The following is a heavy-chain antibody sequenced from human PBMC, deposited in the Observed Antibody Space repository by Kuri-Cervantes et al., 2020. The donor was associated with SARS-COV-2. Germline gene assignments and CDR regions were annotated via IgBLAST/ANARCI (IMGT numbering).Heavy chain of an antibody. J-gene: IGHJ6*02. CDR3: ARVGGNILTGYYGFYYYYGMDV. CDR2: ISSSSSYI. CDR1: GFTFSSYS. D-gene: IGHD3-9*01. Sequence: GESLKISCAASGFTFSSYSMNWVRQAPGKGLEWVSSISSSSSYIYYADSVKGRFTISRDNAKNSLYLQMNSLRAEDTAVYYCARVGGNILTGYYGFYYYYGMDVWGQGTTVTVSS. V-gene: IGHV3-21*01.